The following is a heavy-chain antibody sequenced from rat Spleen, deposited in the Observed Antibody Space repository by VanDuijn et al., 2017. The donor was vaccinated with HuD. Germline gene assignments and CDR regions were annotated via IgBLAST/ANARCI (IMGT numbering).Heavy chain of an antibody. J-gene: IGHJ2*01. D-gene: IGHD1-9*01. CDR2: ISPSGGST. V-gene: IGHV5-19*01. CDR3: ATDRRYYGYTLDY. Sequence: EVQLVESGGGLVQPGRSLKLSCAASGFTFSNYGMHWIRQAPTKGLEWVASISPSGGSTYYRDSVKGRFTISRDNAKSTLYLQMDSLRSEDTATYYCATDRRYYGYTLDYWGQGVMVTVSS. CDR1: GFTFSNYG.